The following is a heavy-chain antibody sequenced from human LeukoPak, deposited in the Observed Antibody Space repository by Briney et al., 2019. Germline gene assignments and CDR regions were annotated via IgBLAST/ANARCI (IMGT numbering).Heavy chain of an antibody. CDR2: IYSSVST. V-gene: IGHV4-39*07. CDR1: GGSISNSGYY. J-gene: IGHJ1*01. Sequence: SETLSLTCTVSGGSISNSGYYWAWIRQPPGKGLEWIGSIYSSVSTYYNPSLRSRVTISVDTSKNQFSLKLSSVTAADTAVYYCARVVRSAVAEYFQHWGQGTLVTVSS. CDR3: ARVVRSAVAEYFQH.